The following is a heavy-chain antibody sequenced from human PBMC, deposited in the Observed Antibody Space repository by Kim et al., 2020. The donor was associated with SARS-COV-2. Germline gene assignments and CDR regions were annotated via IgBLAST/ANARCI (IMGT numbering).Heavy chain of an antibody. D-gene: IGHD3-10*01. V-gene: IGHV5-51*01. CDR3: ARLVSGNKLDY. Sequence: RSSPSFQGQVTISADKSISTAYLQWSSLKASDTAMYYCARLVSGNKLDYWGQGTLVTVSS. J-gene: IGHJ4*02.